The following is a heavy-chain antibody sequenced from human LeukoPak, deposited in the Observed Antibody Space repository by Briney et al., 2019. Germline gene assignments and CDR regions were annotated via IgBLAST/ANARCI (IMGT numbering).Heavy chain of an antibody. CDR3: AKEMAVAGFKIDS. V-gene: IGHV3-23*01. J-gene: IGHJ5*01. D-gene: IGHD6-19*01. CDR2: ISFSGGST. Sequence: GGSPRLSCAASGFTFSNYAMSWVRQAPGKGLEWDSTISFSGGSTYSADSVRGRFTISRDNSKSTLSLQMSSLRPEDTALYYCAKEMAVAGFKIDSWGQGTLVTVSS. CDR1: GFTFSNYA.